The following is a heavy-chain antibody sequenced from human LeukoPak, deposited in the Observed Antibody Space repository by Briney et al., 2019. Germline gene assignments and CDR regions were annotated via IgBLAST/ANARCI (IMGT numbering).Heavy chain of an antibody. J-gene: IGHJ6*03. CDR3: AREGIAAAYYYYYYYMDV. CDR2: ISAYNGNT. Sequence: ASVKVSCKASGYTFTSYGISWLRQAPGHGLEWMGWISAYNGNTNYAQKLQGRVTMTTDTSTSTAYMELRSLRSDDTAVYYCAREGIAAAYYYYYYYMDVWGKGTTVTVSS. D-gene: IGHD6-13*01. V-gene: IGHV1-18*01. CDR1: GYTFTSYG.